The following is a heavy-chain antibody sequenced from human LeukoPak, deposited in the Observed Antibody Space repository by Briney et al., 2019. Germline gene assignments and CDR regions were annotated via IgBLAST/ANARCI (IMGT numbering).Heavy chain of an antibody. Sequence: GGSLRLSCAASGFTFSSYGMHWVRQAPGKGLEWVAFIRYDGSNKYYADSVKGRFTISRDNSKNTLYLQMNSLRAEDTAVYYCARDVASTGTQGWFDPWGQGTVVTVSS. D-gene: IGHD1-1*01. CDR3: ARDVASTGTQGWFDP. V-gene: IGHV3-30*02. CDR2: IRYDGSNK. J-gene: IGHJ5*02. CDR1: GFTFSSYG.